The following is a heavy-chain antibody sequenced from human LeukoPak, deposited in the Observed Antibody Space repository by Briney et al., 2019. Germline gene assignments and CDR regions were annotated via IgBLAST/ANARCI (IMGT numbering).Heavy chain of an antibody. J-gene: IGHJ4*02. D-gene: IGHD5-24*01. CDR1: GGSISGSNNY. Sequence: PSETLSLTCTVSGGSISGSNNYWGWVRQPPGKGLECIGSIHYSGTTYYNPSLKSRVTISVDTSKNQFSLKLSSMTAADTAVYYCARHEEEDGYNANTFDYWGQGTLVTVSS. V-gene: IGHV4-39*01. CDR2: IHYSGTT. CDR3: ARHEEEDGYNANTFDY.